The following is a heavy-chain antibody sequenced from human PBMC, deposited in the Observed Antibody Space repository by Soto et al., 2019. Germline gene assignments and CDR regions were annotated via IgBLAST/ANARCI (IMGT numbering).Heavy chain of an antibody. CDR3: ARDSVVSGSYFLYYYYYGMDV. CDR1: GFTFSSYW. D-gene: IGHD1-26*01. CDR2: IKQDGSEK. V-gene: IGHV3-7*03. J-gene: IGHJ6*02. Sequence: ESGGGLVQPGGSLRLSCAASGFTFSSYWMSWVRQAPGKGLEWVANIKQDGSEKYYVDSVKGRFTISRDNAKNSLYLQMNSLRAEDTAVYYCARDSVVSGSYFLYYYYYGMDVWGQGTTVTVSS.